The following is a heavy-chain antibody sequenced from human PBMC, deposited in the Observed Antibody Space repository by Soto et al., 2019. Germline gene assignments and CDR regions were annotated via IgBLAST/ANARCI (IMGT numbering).Heavy chain of an antibody. Sequence: EVQLGESGGGLVQPGWSLRLSCAASGFTFSSYSMNWVRQAPGKGLEWVSYISGSSSMIYYADSVKGRFTISRDNAKNSLYLQMNSLRAEDTAVYYCARDLNPRQEMLYALLGYWGQGTLVTVSS. CDR3: ARDLNPRQEMLYALLGY. V-gene: IGHV3-48*01. CDR2: ISGSSSMI. CDR1: GFTFSSYS. J-gene: IGHJ4*02. D-gene: IGHD2-8*01.